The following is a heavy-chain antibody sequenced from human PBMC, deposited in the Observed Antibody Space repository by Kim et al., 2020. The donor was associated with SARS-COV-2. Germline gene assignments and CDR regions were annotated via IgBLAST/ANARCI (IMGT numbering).Heavy chain of an antibody. D-gene: IGHD7-27*01. J-gene: IGHJ4*02. CDR2: YDGSNK. CDR3: ARDGED. Sequence: YDGSNKYYADSVTGRFTISRDNSKNTLYLQMNSLRAEDTAVYYCARDGEDWGQGTLVTVSS. V-gene: IGHV3-33*01.